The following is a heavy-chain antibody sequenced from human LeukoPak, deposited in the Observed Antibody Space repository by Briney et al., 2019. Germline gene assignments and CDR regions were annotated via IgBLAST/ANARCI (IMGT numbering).Heavy chain of an antibody. V-gene: IGHV3-23*01. J-gene: IGHJ4*02. CDR2: ISGSGGRT. Sequence: PGGSLRLSCAASGFTFSTYAMSWVRQAPGKGLEWVSAISGSGGRTFYADSVKGRFTISRDTSKNTVYLQMNSLKADVTAVYYCAKDRAYLFDSSGYYDNWGQGTLVTVSS. D-gene: IGHD3-22*01. CDR3: AKDRAYLFDSSGYYDN. CDR1: GFTFSTYA.